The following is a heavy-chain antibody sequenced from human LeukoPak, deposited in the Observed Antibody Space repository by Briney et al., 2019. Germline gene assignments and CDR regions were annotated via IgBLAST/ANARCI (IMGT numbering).Heavy chain of an antibody. CDR3: ARDNIGYSGPSDY. Sequence: ASVKVSCKASGYTFTGYYMHWVRQAPGQGLEWMGWINPNSGGTNYAQKFQGRVTMTRDTSISTAYMELSRLRSDDTAVYYCARDNIGYSGPSDYWGQGTLVTVSS. CDR2: INPNSGGT. CDR1: GYTFTGYY. V-gene: IGHV1-2*02. D-gene: IGHD6-13*01. J-gene: IGHJ4*02.